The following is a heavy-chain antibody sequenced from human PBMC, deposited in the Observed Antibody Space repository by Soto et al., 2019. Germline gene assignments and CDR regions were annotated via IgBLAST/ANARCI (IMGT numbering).Heavy chain of an antibody. CDR3: ATSPYDFWSGYPTARFDY. CDR1: GGSISSYY. D-gene: IGHD3-3*01. J-gene: IGHJ4*02. CDR2: IYYSGST. Sequence: SETLSLTCTVSGGSISSYYWSWIRQPPGKGLEWIGYIYYSGSTNYNPSLKSRVTISVDTSKNQFSLKLSSVTAADTAVYYCATSPYDFWSGYPTARFDYWGQGTPVTASS. V-gene: IGHV4-59*01.